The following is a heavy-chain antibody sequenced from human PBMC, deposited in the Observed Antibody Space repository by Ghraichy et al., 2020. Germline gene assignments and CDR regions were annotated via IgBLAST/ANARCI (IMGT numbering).Heavy chain of an antibody. J-gene: IGHJ3*02. CDR1: GFTFSSYS. CDR3: ARDLTQLLISPDAFDI. V-gene: IGHV3-48*02. CDR2: ISSSSSTI. Sequence: GSLRLSCAASGFTFSSYSMNWVRQAPGKGLEWVSYISSSSSTIYYADSVKGRFTISRDNAKNSLYLQMNSLRDEDTAVYYCARDLTQLLISPDAFDIWGQGTMVTVSS. D-gene: IGHD2-2*01.